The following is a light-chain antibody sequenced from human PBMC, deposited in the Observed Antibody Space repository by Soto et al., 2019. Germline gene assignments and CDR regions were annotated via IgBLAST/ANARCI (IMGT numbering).Light chain of an antibody. CDR3: QQYNSYPLT. V-gene: IGKV1-5*01. CDR2: DAS. J-gene: IGKJ4*01. CDR1: QIISSW. Sequence: DIQMTQSPSTLSASVGDRVTITCRANQIISSWLAWYQQKPGKAPKVLIYDASSLESGVPSRFSGSGSGTEFTLTISSLQPDDFATYYCQQYNSYPLTFGGGTKVDIK.